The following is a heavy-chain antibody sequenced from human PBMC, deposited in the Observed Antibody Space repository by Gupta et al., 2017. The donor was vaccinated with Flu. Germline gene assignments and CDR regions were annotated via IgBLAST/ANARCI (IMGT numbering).Heavy chain of an antibody. J-gene: IGHJ6*02. V-gene: IGHV4-34*01. CDR3: ARVLGYCSGGSCYSPRRSAYYYYGMDV. CDR2: INHSGST. Sequence: QVQLQQWGAGLLKPSETLSLTCAVYGGSFSGYYWSWIRQPPGKGLEWIGEINHSGSTNYNPSLKSRVTISVDTSKNQFSLKLSSVTAADTAVYYCARVLGYCSGGSCYSPRRSAYYYYGMDVWGQGTTVTVSS. CDR1: GGSFSGYY. D-gene: IGHD2-15*01.